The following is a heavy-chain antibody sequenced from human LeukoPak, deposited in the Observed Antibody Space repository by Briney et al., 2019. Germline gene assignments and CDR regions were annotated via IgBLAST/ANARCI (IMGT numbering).Heavy chain of an antibody. D-gene: IGHD3-10*01. Sequence: GESLKISCKGSGYSFTSYWIGWVRQMPGKGLEWMGIIYPGDSDTRYSPSFQGQVTISADKSISTAYLQWSSLKASDTAMYYCARHRWDMVRGSAPYYYYGMDVWGQGTTVTVSS. CDR1: GYSFTSYW. CDR3: ARHRWDMVRGSAPYYYYGMDV. V-gene: IGHV5-51*01. CDR2: IYPGDSDT. J-gene: IGHJ6*02.